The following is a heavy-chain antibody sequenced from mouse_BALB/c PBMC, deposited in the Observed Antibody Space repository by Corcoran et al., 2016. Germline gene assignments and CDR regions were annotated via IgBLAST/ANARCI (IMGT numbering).Heavy chain of an antibody. V-gene: IGHV1-15*01. CDR1: GYTFTDYE. Sequence: QVQLQQSGAELVRPGASVTLSCKASGYTFTDYEMHWVKQTPVHGLEWIGAIDPETGGTAYNQKFKGMATLTADKSSSTAYMELRSLTSEDSAVYYCTREGSRGAMDYWGQGTSVTVSS. J-gene: IGHJ4*01. CDR2: IDPETGGT. D-gene: IGHD1-1*01. CDR3: TREGSRGAMDY.